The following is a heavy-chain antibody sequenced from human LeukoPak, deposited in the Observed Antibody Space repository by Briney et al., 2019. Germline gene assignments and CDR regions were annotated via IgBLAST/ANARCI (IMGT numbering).Heavy chain of an antibody. CDR1: GFTFSDYY. CDR3: ARAYQAVYYDFWSGYPTMFDY. J-gene: IGHJ4*02. CDR2: ISSSSSTI. V-gene: IGHV3-11*04. D-gene: IGHD3-3*01. Sequence: GGSLRLSCAASGFTFSDYYMSWIRQAPGKGLEWVSYISSSSSTIYYADSVKGRFTISRDNAKNSLYLQMNSLRAEDTAVYYCARAYQAVYYDFWSGYPTMFDYWGQGTLVTVSS.